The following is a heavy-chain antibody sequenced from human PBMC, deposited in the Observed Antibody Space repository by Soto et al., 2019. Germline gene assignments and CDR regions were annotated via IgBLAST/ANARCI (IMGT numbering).Heavy chain of an antibody. J-gene: IGHJ4*02. D-gene: IGHD3-22*01. CDR1: GGSFSGYY. Sequence: PSETLSLTCAVYGGSFSGYYWSWIRQPPGKGLEWIGEINHSGTTKYNPSLKSRVTISVDTSKNQFSLGLSSVTAADTAVYYCASPSRFDSSGYYFDSWGQGTQVTVSS. CDR2: INHSGTT. CDR3: ASPSRFDSSGYYFDS. V-gene: IGHV4-34*01.